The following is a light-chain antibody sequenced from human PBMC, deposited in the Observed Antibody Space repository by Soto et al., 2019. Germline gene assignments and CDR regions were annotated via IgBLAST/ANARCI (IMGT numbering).Light chain of an antibody. CDR3: QMWVGSSDHPGL. Sequence: SYELTQPPSVSVAPGQTARITCGGNYIGGRSVYWHQQKPGQAPVLVIYDDNDRPSGIPERFSGSNSGNTATLTISRVEAGDEADYYCQMWVGSSDHPGLFGGGTKLTVL. CDR1: YIGGRS. CDR2: DDN. J-gene: IGLJ3*02. V-gene: IGLV3-21*02.